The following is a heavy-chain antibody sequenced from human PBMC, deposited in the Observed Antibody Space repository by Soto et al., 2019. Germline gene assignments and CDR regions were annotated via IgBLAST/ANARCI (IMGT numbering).Heavy chain of an antibody. J-gene: IGHJ3*02. D-gene: IGHD6-13*01. V-gene: IGHV4-34*01. CDR3: ARLWQQLSDAFDI. CDR1: GGSFSGYY. Sequence: SETLSLTCAVYGGSFSGYYWSWIRQPPGKGLEWIGEINHSGSTNYNPSIKSRDTISVDTAKNQFSLKLISVTAADTAVYYCARLWQQLSDAFDIWGQGTMVTVSS. CDR2: INHSGST.